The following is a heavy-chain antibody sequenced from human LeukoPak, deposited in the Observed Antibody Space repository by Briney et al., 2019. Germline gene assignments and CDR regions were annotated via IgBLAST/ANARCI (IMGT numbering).Heavy chain of an antibody. Sequence: GGSLRLSCAASGFTFSDYYMSWIRQAPGKGLEWVSYISGSGSTIYYADSVKGRFTISRDNAKNSLYLQMNSLRAEDTAVYYCARLGTYSSSWSWSFDIWGQGTMVTVSS. CDR2: ISGSGSTI. D-gene: IGHD6-13*01. CDR1: GFTFSDYY. CDR3: ARLGTYSSSWSWSFDI. J-gene: IGHJ3*02. V-gene: IGHV3-11*01.